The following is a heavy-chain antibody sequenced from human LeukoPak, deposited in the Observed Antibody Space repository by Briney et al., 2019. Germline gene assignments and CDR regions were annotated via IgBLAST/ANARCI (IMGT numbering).Heavy chain of an antibody. CDR3: ARGFRWFDP. V-gene: IGHV3-74*01. CDR2: INVDGSTT. CDR1: GFGFSTYW. Sequence: GGSLRLSCEASGFGFSTYWTQWVRQAPGKGLVWVSRINVDGSTTSYADSVKGRFTISRDNAKNTLYLQMNSLRAEDTAVYYCARGFRWFDPWGQGTLVTVSS. J-gene: IGHJ5*02.